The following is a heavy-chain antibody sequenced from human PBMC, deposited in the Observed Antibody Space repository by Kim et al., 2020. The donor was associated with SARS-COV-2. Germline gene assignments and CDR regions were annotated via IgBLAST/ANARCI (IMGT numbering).Heavy chain of an antibody. J-gene: IGHJ6*01. D-gene: IGHD2-2*02. CDR1: GFTFSSYG. CDR2: ISYDGSNK. Sequence: GGSLRLSCAASGFTFSSYGMHWVRQAPGKGLEWVAVISYDGSNKYYADSVKGRFTISRDNSKNTLYLQMNSLRAEDTAVYYCAKDFGCSSTSCYNYYGM. V-gene: IGHV3-30*18. CDR3: AKDFGCSSTSCYNYYGM.